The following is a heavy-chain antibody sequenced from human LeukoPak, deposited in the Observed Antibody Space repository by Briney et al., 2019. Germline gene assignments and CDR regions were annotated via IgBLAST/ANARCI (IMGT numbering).Heavy chain of an antibody. V-gene: IGHV4-39*01. CDR1: GDSITSSSYY. CDR3: ARHMQYYGSGHYFDY. D-gene: IGHD3-10*01. CDR2: IYYSGST. J-gene: IGHJ4*02. Sequence: SETLSLTCTVSGDSITSSSYYWGWIRQPPGKGLEWIGSIYYSGSTYYNPSLKSRVTISVDTSKNQFSLKLSSVTAADTAVYYCARHMQYYGSGHYFDYWGQGTLVTVSS.